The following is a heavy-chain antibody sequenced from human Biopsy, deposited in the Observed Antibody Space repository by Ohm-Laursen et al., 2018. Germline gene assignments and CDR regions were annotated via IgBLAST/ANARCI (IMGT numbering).Heavy chain of an antibody. D-gene: IGHD3-16*01. CDR1: GGSINSYY. V-gene: IGHV4-4*07. CDR3: ASYSHHYYDFDY. J-gene: IGHJ4*02. Sequence: GTLSLTCTVSGGSINSYYWSWMRQPAGKGLEWIGRLFTSGTTNYSPSLNNRVTMSVDTSKNQFSLRLTSVTAADTAVYYCASYSHHYYDFDYWGQGTLVTVSS. CDR2: LFTSGTT.